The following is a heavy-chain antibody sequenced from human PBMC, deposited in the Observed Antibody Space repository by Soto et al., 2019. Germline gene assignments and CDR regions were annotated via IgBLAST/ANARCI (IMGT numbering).Heavy chain of an antibody. CDR2: ISYDGSNK. CDR1: GFTFSSYG. CDR3: AKDSYSGYDWPYYYGMDV. J-gene: IGHJ6*02. V-gene: IGHV3-30*18. Sequence: PGGSLRLSCAASGFTFSSYGMHWVRQAPGKGLEWVAVISYDGSNKYYADSVKGRFTISRDNSKNTLYLQMNSLRAEDTAVYYCAKDSYSGYDWPYYYGMDVWGQGTTVTVSS. D-gene: IGHD5-12*01.